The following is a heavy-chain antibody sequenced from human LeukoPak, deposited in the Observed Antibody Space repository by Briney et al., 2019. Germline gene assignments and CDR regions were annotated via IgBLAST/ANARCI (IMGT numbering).Heavy chain of an antibody. CDR2: IYYSGST. CDR3: ARLGDSSGYYYGYYFDY. J-gene: IGHJ4*02. CDR1: GGSISSSSYY. D-gene: IGHD3-22*01. Sequence: SETLSLTCTVSGGSISSSSYYWGWIRQPPGKGLEWIGSIYYSGSTYYNPSLKSRVTISVDTSKNQFSLKLSSVTAADTAVYYCARLGDSSGYYYGYYFDYWGQGTLVTVPS. V-gene: IGHV4-39*01.